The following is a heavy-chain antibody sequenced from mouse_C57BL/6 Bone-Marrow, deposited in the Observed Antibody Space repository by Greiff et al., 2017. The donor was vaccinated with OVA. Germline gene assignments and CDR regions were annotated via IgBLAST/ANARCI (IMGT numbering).Heavy chain of an antibody. V-gene: IGHV8-8*01. D-gene: IGHD1-1*01. CDR3: ARIPPTVVAPDWYFDV. CDR1: GFSLSTFGMG. CDR2: IWWDDDK. J-gene: IGHJ1*03. Sequence: QVTLKVSGPGILQPSQTLSLTCSFSGFSLSTFGMGVGWIRQPSGKGLEWLAHIWWDDDKYYNPALKSRLTISKDTSKNQVFLKIANVDTADTATYYCARIPPTVVAPDWYFDVWGTGTTVTVSS.